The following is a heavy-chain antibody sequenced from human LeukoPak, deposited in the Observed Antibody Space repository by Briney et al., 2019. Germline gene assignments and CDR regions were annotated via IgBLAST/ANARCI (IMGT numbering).Heavy chain of an antibody. V-gene: IGHV4-59*01. CDR1: GGSISNYY. CDR2: IYYSGTT. D-gene: IGHD4-17*01. Sequence: SETLSLTCTVSGGSISNYYWSWIRQPPGKGLEWIGYIYYSGTTIYNPSLKSRVTISIDTSKNQFSLKLSSVTAADMAVYYCARDYGDYNWFDPWGQGTLVTVSS. CDR3: ARDYGDYNWFDP. J-gene: IGHJ5*02.